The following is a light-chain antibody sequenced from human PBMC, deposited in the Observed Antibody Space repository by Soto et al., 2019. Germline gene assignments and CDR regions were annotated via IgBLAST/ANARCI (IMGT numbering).Light chain of an antibody. CDR3: CSYAGSGTVL. CDR2: EVT. V-gene: IGLV2-23*02. Sequence: QSALTQPASVSGSPGQSITISCTGTSSDVGSYNLVSWYQQHPGKAPKLMICEVTKRPSGVSNRFSGSKSGNTASLTISGLQAEDEADYYCCSYAGSGTVLFGGGTKLTVL. J-gene: IGLJ2*01. CDR1: SSDVGSYNL.